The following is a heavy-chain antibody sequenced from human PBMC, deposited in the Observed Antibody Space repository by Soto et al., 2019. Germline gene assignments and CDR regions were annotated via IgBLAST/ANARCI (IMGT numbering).Heavy chain of an antibody. CDR2: ISIKPNNFAT. J-gene: IGHJ4*02. CDR1: GFTFHGST. Sequence: PGASLKISCVGSGFTFHGSTMHWVRQASGKGLEWIGLISIKPNNFATVYAASVTGRFTISRDDSKNTAYLEMDSLKTEDTSPYYCVRAYENSNYYFDHWGRGTLVTVSS. V-gene: IGHV3-73*01. D-gene: IGHD3-22*01. CDR3: VRAYENSNYYFDH.